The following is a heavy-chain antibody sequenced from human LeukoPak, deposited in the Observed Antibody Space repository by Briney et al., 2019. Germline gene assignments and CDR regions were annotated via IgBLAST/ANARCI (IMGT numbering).Heavy chain of an antibody. CDR3: ARGSEYSDSSYRARTGYYYYGMDV. J-gene: IGHJ6*02. D-gene: IGHD3-22*01. CDR2: MNPNSGNT. Sequence: GASVKVSCKASGYTFTSYDINWVRQATGQGLEWMGWMNPNSGNTGYAQKFQGRVTMTRNTSISTAYMELSSLRSEDTAVYYCARGSEYSDSSYRARTGYYYYGMDVWGQGTTVTVSS. V-gene: IGHV1-8*01. CDR1: GYTFTSYD.